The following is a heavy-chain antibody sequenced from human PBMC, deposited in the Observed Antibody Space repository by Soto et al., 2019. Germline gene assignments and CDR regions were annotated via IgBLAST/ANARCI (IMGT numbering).Heavy chain of an antibody. Sequence: CVPLRLWWAAAWCTFGDYYIHWIRRAPGKGLEWISYISGNGEIIQYAASARGRFTISRDNAENSVYLEMDRLRAEDTALYYCARDVDADFRTDFDYWGRGTLVTVSS. D-gene: IGHD4-17*01. CDR1: WCTFGDYY. J-gene: IGHJ4*02. V-gene: IGHV3-11*01. CDR3: ARDVDADFRTDFDY. CDR2: ISGNGEII.